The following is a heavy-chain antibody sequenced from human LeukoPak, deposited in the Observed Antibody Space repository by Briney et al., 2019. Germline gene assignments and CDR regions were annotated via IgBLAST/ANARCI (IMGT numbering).Heavy chain of an antibody. CDR1: GFAFSRFA. Sequence: GGSLRLTCSASGFAFSRFAMTWVRHLPGKGLDWVSTISGNGHQTYYGDSVKGRFSVARDNSKNILYLQMDSLRADDSALYYCAKDANYYDSSRFFIPFDYCGQGTLVTVSS. CDR3: AKDANYYDSSRFFIPFDY. CDR2: ISGNGHQT. D-gene: IGHD3-22*01. V-gene: IGHV3-23*01. J-gene: IGHJ4*02.